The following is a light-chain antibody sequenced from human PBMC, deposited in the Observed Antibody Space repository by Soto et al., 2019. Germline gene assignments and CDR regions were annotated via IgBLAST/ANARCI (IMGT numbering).Light chain of an antibody. Sequence: EIVLTQSPGTLSLSPGERATLSCRASQTVTRSYLAWCQQKPGQAHRLLIYGAYTRATGIHARFSGGGSGTEFTLTIRSLQSEDFAEYHCKQYNNWPQTFGQGTKVDIK. CDR1: QTVTRSY. CDR2: GAY. V-gene: IGKV3D-15*01. CDR3: KQYNNWPQT. J-gene: IGKJ1*01.